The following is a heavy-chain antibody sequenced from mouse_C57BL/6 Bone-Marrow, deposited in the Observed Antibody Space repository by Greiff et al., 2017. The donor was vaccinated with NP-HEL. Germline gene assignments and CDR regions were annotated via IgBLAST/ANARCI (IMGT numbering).Heavy chain of an antibody. J-gene: IGHJ1*03. Sequence: VQLQQPGAELVRPGSSVKLSCKASGYTFTSYWMHWVKQRPIQGLEWIGNIDPSDSETHYNQKFKDKATLTVDKSSSTANMQLSSLTSEDSAVYYCARGYYGSSYCYWYFDVWGTGTTVTVSS. CDR3: ARGYYGSSYCYWYFDV. D-gene: IGHD1-1*01. CDR2: IDPSDSET. V-gene: IGHV1-52*01. CDR1: GYTFTSYW.